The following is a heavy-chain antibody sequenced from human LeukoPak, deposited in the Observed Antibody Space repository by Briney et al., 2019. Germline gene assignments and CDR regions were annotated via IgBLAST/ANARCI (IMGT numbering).Heavy chain of an antibody. D-gene: IGHD3-3*01. CDR1: GYTFINYV. CDR3: ARDRADYHARGTYTLFDY. J-gene: IGHJ4*02. V-gene: IGHV1-18*01. CDR2: ISAYNGYT. Sequence: ASVKVSCKASGYTFINYVVTWVRQAPGQGLEWMGWISAYNGYTKYAQRLQGRVTMTTDTSTSTAYMELRSLRSDDTAVYYCARDRADYHARGTYTLFDYWGQGTLVTVSS.